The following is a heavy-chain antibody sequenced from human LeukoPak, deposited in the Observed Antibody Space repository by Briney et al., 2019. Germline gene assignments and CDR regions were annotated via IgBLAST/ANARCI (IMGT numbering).Heavy chain of an antibody. D-gene: IGHD5-18*01. CDR1: GFTFSSYG. J-gene: IGHJ4*02. CDR3: AKDAIPGYSYGYQAY. CDR2: IWYDGSNK. Sequence: GGSLRLSCAASGFTFSSYGMHWVRQAPGKGLEWVAVIWYDGSNKYYADSVKGRFTISRDNSKNTLYLQMNSLRAEDTAVYYCAKDAIPGYSYGYQAYWGQGTLVTVSS. V-gene: IGHV3-33*06.